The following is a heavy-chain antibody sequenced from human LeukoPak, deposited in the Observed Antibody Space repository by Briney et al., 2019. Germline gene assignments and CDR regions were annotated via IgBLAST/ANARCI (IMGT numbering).Heavy chain of an antibody. CDR2: IYYSGST. J-gene: IGHJ5*02. Sequence: SETLSLTCTVSGVSISSYYWSWLRQPPGKGLEGIGYIYYSGSTNYNPSLKSRVTISVDTSKNQFSLKLSSVTAADTAVYYCARDSYDSSGYYYGWFDPWGQGTLVTVSS. D-gene: IGHD3-22*01. CDR1: GVSISSYY. CDR3: ARDSYDSSGYYYGWFDP. V-gene: IGHV4-59*01.